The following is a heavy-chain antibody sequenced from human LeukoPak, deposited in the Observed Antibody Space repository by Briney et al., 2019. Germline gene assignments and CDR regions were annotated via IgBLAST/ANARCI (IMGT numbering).Heavy chain of an antibody. V-gene: IGHV4-4*02. CDR3: ARVVLRGYSGYDSYYFDY. Sequence: SETLSLTCAVSGGSIDTNNWWSWVRQPPGKGLEWIGQIYHSGSTMYNPSLRSRVTMSVDKSKNQFSLNLNSMTAADTAVYYCARVVLRGYSGYDSYYFDYWGQGTLVTVSS. D-gene: IGHD5-12*01. CDR2: IYHSGST. CDR1: GGSIDTNNW. J-gene: IGHJ4*02.